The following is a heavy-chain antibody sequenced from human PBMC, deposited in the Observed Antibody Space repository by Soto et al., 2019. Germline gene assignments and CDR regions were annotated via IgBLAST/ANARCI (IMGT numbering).Heavy chain of an antibody. V-gene: IGHV4-39*01. D-gene: IGHD5-12*01. CDR2: IYYSGSI. CDR3: ARHYGSYSGYDYAFDY. J-gene: IGHJ4*02. CDR1: GGSISSSSYY. Sequence: SETLSLTCTVSGGSISSSSYYWGWIRQPPGKGLEWIGSIYYSGSIYYNPSLKSRVTISVDTSKNQFSLKLSSVTAADTAVYYCARHYGSYSGYDYAFDYWGQGTLVTVSS.